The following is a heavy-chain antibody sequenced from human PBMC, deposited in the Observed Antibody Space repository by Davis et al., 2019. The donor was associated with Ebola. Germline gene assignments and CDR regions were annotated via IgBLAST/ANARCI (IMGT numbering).Heavy chain of an antibody. CDR3: ARTSAIPLRGSFDI. CDR1: GYTFTNFW. V-gene: IGHV5-51*01. CDR2: ICPGDSDI. D-gene: IGHD2-2*02. J-gene: IGHJ3*02. Sequence: GESLKISCKGSGYTFTNFWIGWVRQMPGKGLEWMGIICPGDSDIIYSPSFQGQVTMSADKSINTAYLQWNSLKASDTAMYYCARTSAIPLRGSFDIWGQGTMVTVSS.